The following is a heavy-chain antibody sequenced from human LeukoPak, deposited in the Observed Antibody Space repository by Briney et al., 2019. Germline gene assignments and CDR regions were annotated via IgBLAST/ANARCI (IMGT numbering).Heavy chain of an antibody. J-gene: IGHJ4*02. CDR1: GVSFSSGGYY. D-gene: IGHD3-10*01. V-gene: IGHV4-31*03. CDR3: ARLVARVWGVTYYFDY. CDR2: IYNTGSS. Sequence: PSQTLSLTCTVSGVSFSSGGYYWRWIRPHPGKGLEWIVHIYNTGSSYYNPTLKSRVTISVDTSKNQFSQRLKSVTAADTAVYYCARLVARVWGVTYYFDYWGQGTLVTVSS.